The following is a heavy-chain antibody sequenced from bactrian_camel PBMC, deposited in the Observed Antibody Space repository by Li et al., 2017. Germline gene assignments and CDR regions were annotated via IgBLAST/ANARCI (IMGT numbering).Heavy chain of an antibody. J-gene: IGHJ4*01. CDR2: RTSDGKL. CDR1: DEIFNQCA. D-gene: IGHD3*01. V-gene: IGHV3S53*01. CDR3: AASCVWMGVNQRF. Sequence: QVQLVESGGGSVQAGGSLQLSCAASDEIFNQCAMGWFRQAPGKERELVSLRTSDGKLTYGDSVKGRFSMFRVTAKNTVYLQMNRLTSGDTALYTCAASCVWMGVNQRFWGQGTQVTVSS.